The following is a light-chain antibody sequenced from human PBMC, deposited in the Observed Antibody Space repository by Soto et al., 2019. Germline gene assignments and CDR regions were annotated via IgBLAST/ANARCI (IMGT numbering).Light chain of an antibody. CDR2: DVS. CDR3: SSYTSSSTHV. J-gene: IGLJ1*01. V-gene: IGLV2-14*03. Sequence: QSALTLPASVSGSPGQSITISCTGTSSDVGAYTFVSWYQQHPDKVPKLMIFDVSRRPSGVSDRFSGSKSGNTASLTISGLQPEDEADYYCSSYTSSSTHVFGSGTKLTVL. CDR1: SSDVGAYTF.